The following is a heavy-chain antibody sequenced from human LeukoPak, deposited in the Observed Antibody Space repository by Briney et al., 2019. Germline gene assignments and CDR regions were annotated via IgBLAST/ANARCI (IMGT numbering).Heavy chain of an antibody. V-gene: IGHV4-4*07. CDR1: GVSISNYY. Sequence: PSETLSLTCTVSGVSISNYYWSWIRQPAGKRLEWIGSIYASGSTDYNPSLKSRVTMSVDTSKNQFSLRLTSLTAADTAIYYCARDREIYDFWKGNGNWFDPWGQGTLVTVSS. D-gene: IGHD3-3*01. CDR3: ARDREIYDFWKGNGNWFDP. J-gene: IGHJ5*02. CDR2: IYASGST.